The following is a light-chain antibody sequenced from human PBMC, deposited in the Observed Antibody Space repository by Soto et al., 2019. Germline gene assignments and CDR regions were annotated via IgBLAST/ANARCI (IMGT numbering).Light chain of an antibody. CDR3: QSYDSSLDYV. CDR2: DNN. V-gene: IGLV1-40*01. J-gene: IGLJ1*01. CDR1: SSNIGAGYA. Sequence: QSVLTQPLSVSGAPGQRVTISCTGSSSNIGAGYAVHWYQQLPGRAPKLLIYDNNNRPSRVPDRFSGSKSGTSASLAITGRQAEDEADYYCQSYDSSLDYVFGSGTKLTVL.